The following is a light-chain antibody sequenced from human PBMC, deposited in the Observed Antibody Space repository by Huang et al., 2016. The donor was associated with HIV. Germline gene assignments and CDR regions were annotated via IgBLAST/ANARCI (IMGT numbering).Light chain of an antibody. J-gene: IGKJ1*01. CDR3: QQYYTYPRT. CDR2: AAS. CDR1: QGISSY. V-gene: IGKV1-8*01. Sequence: AIRITQSPSSLSASTGDRVTITWRASQGISSYLAWYQQEPGRAPRLLIYAASTLQSGVPSRFSGSGSGADFTLNISGLQSEDFATYYCQQYYTYPRTFGQGTKLEIK.